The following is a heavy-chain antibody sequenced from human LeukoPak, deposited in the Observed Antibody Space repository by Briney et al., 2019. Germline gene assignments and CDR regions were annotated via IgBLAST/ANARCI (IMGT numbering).Heavy chain of an antibody. D-gene: IGHD3-3*01. V-gene: IGHV1-2*02. CDR1: GYTFTGYY. Sequence: ASVKVSCKASGYTFTGYYMHWVRQAPGQGLEWMGWINPNSGGTNYAQKFQGRVTMTRDTSISTAYMELSRLRSDDTAVYYCARAAGSRYYDSNWSDPWGQGTLVTVSS. CDR2: INPNSGGT. J-gene: IGHJ5*02. CDR3: ARAAGSRYYDSNWSDP.